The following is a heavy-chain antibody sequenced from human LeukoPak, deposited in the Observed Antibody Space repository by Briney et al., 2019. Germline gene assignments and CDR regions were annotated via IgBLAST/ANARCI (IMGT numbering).Heavy chain of an antibody. CDR3: ARMYSYGSGSTPDFAY. CDR2: IYYIGSI. Sequence: SETLSLTCTVSGGSISSYYWGWLRQPAGKGLEWIGYIYYIGSINYNPSLKSRVAISINTSKNQFSLRLSSVTAADTAVYYCARMYSYGSGSTPDFAYWGQGTLVTVSS. CDR1: GGSISSYY. V-gene: IGHV4-59*08. D-gene: IGHD3-10*01. J-gene: IGHJ4*02.